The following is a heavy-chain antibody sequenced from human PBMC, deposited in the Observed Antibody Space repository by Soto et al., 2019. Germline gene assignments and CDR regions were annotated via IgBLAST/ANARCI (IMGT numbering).Heavy chain of an antibody. CDR2: ISGSGVSI. J-gene: IGHJ5*02. CDR1: GLSFNSYA. V-gene: IGHV3-23*01. D-gene: IGHD6-19*01. CDR3: TRKKSSGWSNWFDP. Sequence: GGSMRISCAACGLSFNSYAMSWVRQAPGKGLEWVSGISGSGVSIHYADSVKGRFTISRDNSKNTLYLQMNSLTADDTAVNYCTRKKSSGWSNWFDPWGQGALVTVSS.